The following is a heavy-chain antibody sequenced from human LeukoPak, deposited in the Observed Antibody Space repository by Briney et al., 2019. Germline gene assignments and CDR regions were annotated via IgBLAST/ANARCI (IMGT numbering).Heavy chain of an antibody. J-gene: IGHJ3*02. D-gene: IGHD6-19*01. CDR2: INHSGST. V-gene: IGHV4-34*01. CDR1: FSTYR. Sequence: FSTYRMNWIRQPPGKGLEWIGEINHSGSTNYNPSLKSRLTISVDTSKNQFSLNLISVTAADTALYYCARGLRGRIAVAPVGTFEIWGQGTVVTVSS. CDR3: ARGLRGRIAVAPVGTFEI.